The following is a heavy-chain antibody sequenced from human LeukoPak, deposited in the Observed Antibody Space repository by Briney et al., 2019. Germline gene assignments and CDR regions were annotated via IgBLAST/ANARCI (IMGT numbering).Heavy chain of an antibody. D-gene: IGHD6-19*01. V-gene: IGHV4-30-2*02. J-gene: IGHJ4*02. CDR2: IYHSGST. CDR3: ATSSSGWYVFDY. Sequence: SQTLSLTCTVSGGSISSGGYYWSWIRQPPGKGLEWIGYIYHSGSTYYNPSLKSRVTISVDTSKNQFSLKLSSVTAADTAVYYCATSSSGWYVFDYWGQGTLVTVSS. CDR1: GGSISSGGYY.